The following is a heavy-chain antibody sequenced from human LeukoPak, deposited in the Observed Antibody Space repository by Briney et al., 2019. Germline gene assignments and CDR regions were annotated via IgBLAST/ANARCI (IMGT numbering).Heavy chain of an antibody. Sequence: PGVSLRLSCEASGFTFSSYWMHWVRQPPGKGLVWISRINVDGGTTDYADSVRGRFTISRDNAQNTLYLQMNSLRAEDTAVYYCARDMTGPLDYWGQGTLVTASS. V-gene: IGHV3-74*01. CDR1: GFTFSSYW. J-gene: IGHJ4*02. CDR2: INVDGGTT. D-gene: IGHD1-20*01. CDR3: ARDMTGPLDY.